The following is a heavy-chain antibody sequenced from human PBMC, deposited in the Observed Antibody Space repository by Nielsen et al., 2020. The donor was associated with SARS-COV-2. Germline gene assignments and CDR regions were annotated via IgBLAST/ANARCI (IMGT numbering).Heavy chain of an antibody. CDR3: ATSDFTIIPLV. CDR2: INPSGGST. J-gene: IGHJ6*02. CDR1: GYTFTSYY. D-gene: IGHD3-3*01. V-gene: IGHV1-46*01. Sequence: ASVKVSCKASGYTFTSYYMHWVRQAPGQGLEWMGIINPSGGSTSYAQKFEGRVTMTEDTSTDTAYMELRSLRSEDTAVYYCATSDFTIIPLVWGQGTAVTVSS.